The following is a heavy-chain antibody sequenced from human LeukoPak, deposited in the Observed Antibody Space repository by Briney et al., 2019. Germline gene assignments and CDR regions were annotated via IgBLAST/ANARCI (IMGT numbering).Heavy chain of an antibody. CDR1: GFTFSDYY. CDR3: ARVGRAIAAAGFGAFDI. Sequence: GGSLRLSCAASGFTFSDYYMSWIRQAPGKGPEWVSYISSGNTIYHRDSVKGRFTISRDNAKNSLYLQMNSLRVEDTAVYYCARVGRAIAAAGFGAFDIWGQGTMVTVSS. CDR2: ISSGNTI. J-gene: IGHJ3*02. V-gene: IGHV3-11*01. D-gene: IGHD6-13*01.